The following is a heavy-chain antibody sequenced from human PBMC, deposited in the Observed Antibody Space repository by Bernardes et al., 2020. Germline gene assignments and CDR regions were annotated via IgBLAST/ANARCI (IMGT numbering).Heavy chain of an antibody. V-gene: IGHV3-23*01. D-gene: IGHD2-2*02. CDR2: IGGRAGGT. CDR1: GFTFSSYA. Sequence: GGSLSLSCAASGFTFSSYAMSWVCQAPGPGLERISNIGGRAGGTYYADPVKGRLTISRDNSKNTLSLQMNSLRAEDTAVDYCARQRPKKGGPAAILGAHDIWGKGTMVTVAS. CDR3: ARQRPKKGGPAAILGAHDI. J-gene: IGHJ3*02.